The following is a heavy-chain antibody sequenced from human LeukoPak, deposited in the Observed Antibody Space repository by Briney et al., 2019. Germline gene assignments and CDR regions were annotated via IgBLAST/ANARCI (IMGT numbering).Heavy chain of an antibody. CDR3: ARVADYYVSGHFDY. Sequence: GGSLRLSCAAPGFTLSGNYMIWVRPTPGKSLEWVSLIYSGGNTYYTDSVKGRFTISRDNSENTLYLQMNSLRTEDTAVYYCARVADYYVSGHFDYWGQGTLVTVS. V-gene: IGHV3-53*01. CDR2: IYSGGNT. D-gene: IGHD3-10*01. J-gene: IGHJ4*02. CDR1: GFTLSGNY.